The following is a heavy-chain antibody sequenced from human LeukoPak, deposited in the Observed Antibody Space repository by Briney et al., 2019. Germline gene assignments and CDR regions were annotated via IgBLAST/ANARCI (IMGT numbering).Heavy chain of an antibody. D-gene: IGHD3-9*01. CDR1: GFTFSSNY. Sequence: GGSLRLSCAASGFTFSSNYMSWVRQAPGKGREGVSGIYSGGSTYYADSVTGRFTISRDNSKTTLYLQMNSLSAEDTAVYYCARGGKDDILTGYYDPSGYWGQGTLVTVSS. CDR2: IYSGGST. J-gene: IGHJ4*02. CDR3: ARGGKDDILTGYYDPSGY. V-gene: IGHV3-53*01.